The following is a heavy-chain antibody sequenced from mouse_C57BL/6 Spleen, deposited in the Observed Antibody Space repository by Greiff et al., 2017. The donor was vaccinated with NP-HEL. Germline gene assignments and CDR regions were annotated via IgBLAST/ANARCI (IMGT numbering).Heavy chain of an antibody. Sequence: EVQLQESGPGLVKPSQSLSLTCSVTGYSITSGYYWNWIRQFPGNKLEWMGYISYDGSNNYNPSLKNRISITRDTSKNQFFLKLNSVTTEDTATYYCARWYYGSSYFDYWGQGTTLTDSS. V-gene: IGHV3-6*01. CDR1: GYSITSGYY. D-gene: IGHD1-1*01. CDR3: ARWYYGSSYFDY. J-gene: IGHJ2*01. CDR2: ISYDGSN.